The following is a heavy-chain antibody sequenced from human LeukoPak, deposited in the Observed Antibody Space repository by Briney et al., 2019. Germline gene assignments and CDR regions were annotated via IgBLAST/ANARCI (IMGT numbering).Heavy chain of an antibody. V-gene: IGHV4-34*01. CDR3: ARRGGYSDY. CDR1: GGSFSGYY. D-gene: IGHD2-15*01. J-gene: IGHJ4*02. CDR2: INHSGST. Sequence: SETLSLTCAVYGGSFSGYYWSWIRQPPGKGLEWIGEINHSGSTNYNPSLKSRVTISVDTSKNQFSLKLSSVTAADTAVYYCARRGGYSDYWGQGTLVTVSS.